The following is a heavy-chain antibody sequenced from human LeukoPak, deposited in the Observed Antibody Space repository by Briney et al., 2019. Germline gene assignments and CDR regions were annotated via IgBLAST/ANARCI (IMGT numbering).Heavy chain of an antibody. V-gene: IGHV4-34*01. J-gene: IGHJ4*02. CDR3: ANSDY. CDR1: GGSFSGYY. Sequence: SETLSLTCAVYGGSFSGYYWSWIRQPPGKGLEWIGEINHSGSTNYNPSLKSRVTVSVDTSKNQFSLKLSSVTAADTAVYYCANSDYWGQGTLVTVSS. CDR2: INHSGST.